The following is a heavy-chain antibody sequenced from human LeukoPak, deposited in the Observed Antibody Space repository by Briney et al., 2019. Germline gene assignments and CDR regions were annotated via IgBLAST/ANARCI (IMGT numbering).Heavy chain of an antibody. CDR3: ARGVRDGDYYFDY. J-gene: IGHJ4*02. D-gene: IGHD4-17*01. CDR1: GYTFTRYF. Sequence: ASVKVSCKASGYTFTRYFIHWVRQAPGQGLEWMSIINPSGGSTTYAQKFQGRLTMTRDTSTSTVYMDLSSLRSEDTAVYYCARGVRDGDYYFDYWGQGTLVTVS. V-gene: IGHV1-46*01. CDR2: INPSGGST.